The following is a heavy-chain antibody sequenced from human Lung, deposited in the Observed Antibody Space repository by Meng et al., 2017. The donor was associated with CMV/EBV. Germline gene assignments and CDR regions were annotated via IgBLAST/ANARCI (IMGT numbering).Heavy chain of an antibody. V-gene: IGHV3-21*01. D-gene: IGHD2-21*01. CDR2: ISNSGAYI. J-gene: IGHJ6*02. CDR3: TRDVSPRSSAYFAIYYFYALDV. Sequence: GESXKISCAASGFTFSSYSMNWVRQAPGKGLEWVSSISNSGAYIYYADSVKGRFSISRDNAQNSLYLHMNSLRAEDTAVYYCTRDVSPRSSAYFAIYYFYALDVWXQGTXVTVSS. CDR1: GFTFSSYS.